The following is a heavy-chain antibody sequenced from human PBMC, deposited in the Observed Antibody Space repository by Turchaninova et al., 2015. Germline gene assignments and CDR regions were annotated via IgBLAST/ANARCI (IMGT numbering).Heavy chain of an antibody. V-gene: IGHV4-34*01. CDR3: ARGRSRGPTVRGAWFDP. CDR1: GGSFSVYY. CDR2: IKPSGST. J-gene: IGHJ5*02. D-gene: IGHD4-17*01. Sequence: QVQLQQWGAGLLKPSETLSLTYAVSGGSFSVYYLSWIRPPPAKGLEWIGQIKPSGSTNHNPSLKSRVTISVDTSKNQFSRKLSSVTAADTAVYYCARGRSRGPTVRGAWFDPWGQGTLVTVSS.